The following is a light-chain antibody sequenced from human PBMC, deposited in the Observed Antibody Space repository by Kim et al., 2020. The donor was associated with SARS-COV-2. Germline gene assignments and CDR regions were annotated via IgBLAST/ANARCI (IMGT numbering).Light chain of an antibody. CDR3: QAWDSSTEV. CDR1: KLGDKY. CDR2: QDS. J-gene: IGLJ1*01. Sequence: LSPGQTASITCSGDKLGDKYACWYQQKPCQSPVLVIYQDSKRPSGIPERFSGSNSGNTATLTISGTQAMDEADYYCQAWDSSTEVFGTGTKVTVL. V-gene: IGLV3-1*01.